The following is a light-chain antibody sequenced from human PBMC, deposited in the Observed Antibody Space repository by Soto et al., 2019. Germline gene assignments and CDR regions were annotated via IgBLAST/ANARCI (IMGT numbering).Light chain of an antibody. CDR3: GTWDSRLSDWV. Sequence: QSVLTQPPSVSAAPGQKVTISCSGSSSNIGNNYVSWYQQFPGTAPQLLIYDNNKRPSGIPDRFSGSKSGTSATLGITGLQTGEEAEYYCGTWDSRLSDWVFGGGTQLTGL. J-gene: IGLJ3*02. CDR2: DNN. V-gene: IGLV1-51*01. CDR1: SSNIGNNY.